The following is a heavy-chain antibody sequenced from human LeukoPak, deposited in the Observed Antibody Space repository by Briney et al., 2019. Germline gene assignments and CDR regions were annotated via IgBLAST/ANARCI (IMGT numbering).Heavy chain of an antibody. J-gene: IGHJ4*02. V-gene: IGHV3-30*02. CDR1: GFIFSNFG. CDR3: AKDHHSRGTNHYASGNPGY. D-gene: IGHD3-16*01. CDR2: IEYDGINR. Sequence: PGGSLRLSCAVSGFIFSNFGVHWVRQAPGKGLEWVAFIEYDGINRYLDSVKGRFTLSRDNSMNTLYLQMNNLRAEDTAIYYCAKDHHSRGTNHYASGNPGYWGQGTLVTVSS.